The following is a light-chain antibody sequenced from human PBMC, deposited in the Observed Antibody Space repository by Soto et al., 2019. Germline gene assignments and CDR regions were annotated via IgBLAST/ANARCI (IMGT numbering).Light chain of an antibody. CDR1: QSISSW. CDR2: KAS. Sequence: DIQMTQSPSTLSASVGDRVTITCRASQSISSWLAWYQQKPGKAPKLLIYKASTLEGGVPSRFSGSGSGTDFTLTISSLQPDDCATYYCQHYNSDPLTFGGGTNLEMK. J-gene: IGKJ4*01. V-gene: IGKV1-5*03. CDR3: QHYNSDPLT.